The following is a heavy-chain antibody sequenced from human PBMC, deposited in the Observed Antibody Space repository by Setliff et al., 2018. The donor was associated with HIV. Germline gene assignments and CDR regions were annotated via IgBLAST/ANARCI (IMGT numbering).Heavy chain of an antibody. V-gene: IGHV1-8*01. CDR1: GYSFSTYG. Sequence: ASVKVSCKASGYSFSTYGISWMRQAPGQGLEWLGRINPNSGDTNPAQKFQDRVTMTRDTSISTAYMDLSSLRSEDTAVYYCAGGWNYSGVYWGQGTLVTVSS. J-gene: IGHJ4*02. CDR2: INPNSGDT. CDR3: AGGWNYSGVY. D-gene: IGHD1-7*01.